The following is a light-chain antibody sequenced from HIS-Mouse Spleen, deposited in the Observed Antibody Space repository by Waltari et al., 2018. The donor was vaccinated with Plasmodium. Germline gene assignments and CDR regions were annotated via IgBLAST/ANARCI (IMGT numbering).Light chain of an antibody. Sequence: DIQMTQSPSSLSASVGDRVTITCQASQDISNYLNWYQQKPGKAPKLLIYDASNLETGVRSRFIGSGSGTDFTFTISSLQPEDIATYYCQQYDNLPPLFTFGPGTKVDIK. CDR3: QQYDNLPPLFT. CDR1: QDISNY. CDR2: DAS. J-gene: IGKJ3*01. V-gene: IGKV1-33*01.